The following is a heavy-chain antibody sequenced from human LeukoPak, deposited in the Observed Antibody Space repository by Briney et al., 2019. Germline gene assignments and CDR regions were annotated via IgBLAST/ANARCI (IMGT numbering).Heavy chain of an antibody. V-gene: IGHV4-59*01. CDR2: IHYSGTT. CDR1: GGSISDDY. Sequence: SETLSLTCTVSGGSISDDYWSWLRQPPGKGLEWIAYIHYSGTTNYNPSLRSRVTISIDTSKKQFSLKVNSVTAADTAVYYCARTYYYDSSGYPFDYWGQGTLVTVSS. CDR3: ARTYYYDSSGYPFDY. D-gene: IGHD3-22*01. J-gene: IGHJ4*02.